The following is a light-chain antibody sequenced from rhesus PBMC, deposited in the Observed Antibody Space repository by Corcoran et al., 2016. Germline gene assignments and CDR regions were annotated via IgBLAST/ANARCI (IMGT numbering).Light chain of an antibody. CDR3: LQSNSYPFT. V-gene: IGKV1-28*02. J-gene: IGKJ3*01. CDR2: DAS. CDR1: QVISRY. Sequence: DIQMTQSPSSLSASVGDTVTITCRASQVISRYLTWFKQKPGKAPKLLFYDASTLESGVQSRFSASGSGTDFTLTISRLQPEDFAAYYCLQSNSYPFTFGPGTKLDFK.